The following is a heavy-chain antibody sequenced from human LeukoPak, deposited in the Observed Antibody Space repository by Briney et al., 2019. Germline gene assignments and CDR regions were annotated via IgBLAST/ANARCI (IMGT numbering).Heavy chain of an antibody. CDR1: GFTFSSYS. D-gene: IGHD6-13*01. CDR2: ISSSSSYI. J-gene: IGHJ4*02. V-gene: IGHV3-21*04. CDR3: AKLLGYTSTWYKSAVDY. Sequence: GGSLRLSCAASGFTFSSYSMNWVRQAPGKGLEWVSSISSSSSYIYYADSVKGRFTISRDNSKNTLYLQMNSLRAEDTAVYYCAKLLGYTSTWYKSAVDYWGQGTLVTVSS.